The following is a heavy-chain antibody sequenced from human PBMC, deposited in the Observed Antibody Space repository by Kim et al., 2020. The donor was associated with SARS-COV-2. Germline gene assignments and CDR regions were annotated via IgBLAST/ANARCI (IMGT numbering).Heavy chain of an antibody. CDR3: AREGTAYDFWSGYYLYYYYGMDV. CDR1: GYTFTSYG. Sequence: ASVKVSCKASGYTFTSYGISWVRQAPGQGLEWMGWISAYNGNTNYAQKLQGRVTMTTDTSTSTAYMELRSLRSDDMAVYYCAREGTAYDFWSGYYLYYYYGMDVWGQGTTVTVSS. V-gene: IGHV1-18*03. D-gene: IGHD3-3*01. J-gene: IGHJ6*02. CDR2: ISAYNGNT.